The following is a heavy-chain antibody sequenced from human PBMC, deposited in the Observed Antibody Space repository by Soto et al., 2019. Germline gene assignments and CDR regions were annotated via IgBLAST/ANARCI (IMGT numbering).Heavy chain of an antibody. CDR3: ARTGLQLPYFDY. CDR1: GFTFSSYA. J-gene: IGHJ4*02. V-gene: IGHV3-30-3*01. Sequence: QVQLLESGGGVVQPGRSLRLSCAASGFTFSSYAMHWVRQAPVKGLEWVAVISYDGSNKYYADSVKGRFTISRDNSKNTLYLQMNSLRAEDTAVYYCARTGLQLPYFDYWGQGTLVTVSS. D-gene: IGHD5-12*01. CDR2: ISYDGSNK.